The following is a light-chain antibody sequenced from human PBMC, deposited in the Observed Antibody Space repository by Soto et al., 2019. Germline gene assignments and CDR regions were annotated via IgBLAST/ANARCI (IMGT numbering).Light chain of an antibody. CDR1: SSNIGSNT. V-gene: IGLV1-44*01. CDR2: TAG. Sequence: QSVLTQPLSVSASPGQRVTISCSGGSSNIGSNTVAWYQHLPGTAPPRLIFTAGQRPSGVPGRFSGSKSGTSASLAISGLQSEDEGEYHCASWDDSLRGSVVFGGGTKLTVL. CDR3: ASWDDSLRGSVV. J-gene: IGLJ2*01.